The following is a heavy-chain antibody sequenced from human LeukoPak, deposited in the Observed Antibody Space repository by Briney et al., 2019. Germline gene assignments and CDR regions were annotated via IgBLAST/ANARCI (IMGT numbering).Heavy chain of an antibody. CDR3: ARGVGGVDYESWSDHQHYFDY. CDR2: INAGNGNT. CDR1: GYTFTSYA. V-gene: IGHV1-3*03. J-gene: IGHJ4*02. Sequence: ASVKVSCKASGYTFTSYAIHWVRQAPGQRLEWMGWINAGNGNTKYSQEFQGRVTITRDTSASTAYMELSSLRFEDMAVYYCARGVGGVDYESWSDHQHYFDYWGQGTLVTVSS. D-gene: IGHD3-3*01.